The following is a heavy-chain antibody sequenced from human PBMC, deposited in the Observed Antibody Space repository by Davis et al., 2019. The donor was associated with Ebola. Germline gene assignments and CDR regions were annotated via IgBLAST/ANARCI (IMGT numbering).Heavy chain of an antibody. D-gene: IGHD6-6*01. V-gene: IGHV3-74*01. CDR2: INPDGTGT. J-gene: IGHJ4*02. CDR1: GFTFSHFH. CDR3: AQGSSPDN. Sequence: PGGSLRLSCAASGFTFSHFHIHWVRQTPGTGLVWVARINPDGTGTNYADSVKGRFTISRDNAKNTLSLQMSSLRAEDTAHYYCAQGSSPDNWGPGTLVTVSS.